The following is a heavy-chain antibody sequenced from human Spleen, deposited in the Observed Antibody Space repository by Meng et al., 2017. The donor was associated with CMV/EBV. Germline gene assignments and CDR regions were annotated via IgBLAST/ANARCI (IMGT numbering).Heavy chain of an antibody. V-gene: IGHV3-48*03. CDR2: ISNSGSTR. J-gene: IGHJ4*02. CDR3: ARGDEYTTSQMDY. CDR1: GFNFSSYE. D-gene: IGHD2-2*02. Sequence: GSLRLSCAASGFNFSSYEMNWVRQAPGEGLEWVSYISNSGSTRYYADSVKGRFAISRDNAEGSLHLQMNGLRAEDTAVYYCARGDEYTTSQMDYWGQGTLVTVSS.